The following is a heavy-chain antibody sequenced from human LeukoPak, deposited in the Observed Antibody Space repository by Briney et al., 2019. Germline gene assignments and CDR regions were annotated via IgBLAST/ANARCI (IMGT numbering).Heavy chain of an antibody. J-gene: IGHJ4*02. V-gene: IGHV1-18*01. CDR3: ARVRGKMATIKIVDY. Sequence: GASVKVSCKASGYTFTNYGISWVRQAPGQGLEWVGWISAYNGNTNYAQKLQGRVTMTTDTSTSTAYMELRSLRSDDTAVYYCARVRGKMATIKIVDYWGQGTLVTVSS. D-gene: IGHD5-24*01. CDR1: GYTFTNYG. CDR2: ISAYNGNT.